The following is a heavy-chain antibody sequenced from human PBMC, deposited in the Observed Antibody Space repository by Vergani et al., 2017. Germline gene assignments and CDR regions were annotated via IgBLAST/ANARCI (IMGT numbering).Heavy chain of an antibody. Sequence: QVQLQESGPGLVKPSGTLSLTCAVSGVSISSSNWWSWVRQPPGKGLEWIGEIYHSGSTNYNPSLKSRVTISVDKSKNQFSLKVSSVTAADTAVYYCARFLTGTTIYYYYGMDVWGQGTTVTVSS. CDR1: GVSISSSNW. CDR2: IYHSGST. CDR3: ARFLTGTTIYYYYGMDV. J-gene: IGHJ6*02. D-gene: IGHD1-20*01. V-gene: IGHV4-4*02.